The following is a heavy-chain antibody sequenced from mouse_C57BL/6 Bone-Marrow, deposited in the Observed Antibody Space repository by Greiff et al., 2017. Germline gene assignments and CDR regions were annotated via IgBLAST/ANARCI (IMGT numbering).Heavy chain of an antibody. CDR2: ISYDGSN. V-gene: IGHV3-6*01. J-gene: IGHJ3*01. CDR1: GYSITSGYY. D-gene: IGHD1-1*01. Sequence: ESGPGLVKPSQSLSLTCSVTGYSITSGYYWNWIRQFPGNKLEWMGYISYDGSNNYNPSLKNRISITRDTSKNQFFLKLNSVTTEDTATYYCAREPYGSSYDRFAYWGQGTLVTVSA. CDR3: AREPYGSSYDRFAY.